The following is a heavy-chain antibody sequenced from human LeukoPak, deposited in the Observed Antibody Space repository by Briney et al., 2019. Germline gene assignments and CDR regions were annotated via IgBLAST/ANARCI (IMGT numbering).Heavy chain of an antibody. CDR1: GYTFTSYG. Sequence: VASVKVSCKASGYTFTSYGISWVRQAPGQGLEWMGWIIPIFGTANYAQKFQGRVTITADESTSTAYMELSSLRSEDTAVYYCARDSGVAAAGTGYNWFDPWGQGTLVTVSS. CDR3: ARDSGVAAAGTGYNWFDP. D-gene: IGHD6-13*01. V-gene: IGHV1-69*13. J-gene: IGHJ5*02. CDR2: IIPIFGTA.